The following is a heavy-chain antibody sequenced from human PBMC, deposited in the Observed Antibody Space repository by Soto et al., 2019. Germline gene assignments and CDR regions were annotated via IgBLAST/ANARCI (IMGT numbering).Heavy chain of an antibody. V-gene: IGHV3-23*01. CDR2: ITISGGGT. CDR1: GFTFSSYA. Sequence: GGSLRLSCAASGFTFSSYAMSWVRQAPGKGLEWVSGITISGGGTYYADSVKGRFTISRDNSKNTLYLQMNSLRAEDSAVYYCAKAKSTPPYYFDYWGQGTLVTVSS. CDR3: AKAKSTPPYYFDY. J-gene: IGHJ4*02.